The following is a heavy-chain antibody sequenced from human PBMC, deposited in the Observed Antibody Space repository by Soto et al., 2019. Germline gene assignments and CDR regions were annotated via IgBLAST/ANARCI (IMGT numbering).Heavy chain of an antibody. Sequence: QVQLVQSGAEVKKPGASVKISCKASGFAFTSYAIHWVRQAPGQRLEWMGWINAGNGNTKYSHKLQGSVTITSDTAASTAYMGPRGLRSEDTAVYYCARDLRRGGVGYGMDIWGQGTTVTVSS. D-gene: IGHD3-16*01. CDR1: GFAFTSYA. V-gene: IGHV1-3*01. CDR3: ARDLRRGGVGYGMDI. CDR2: INAGNGNT. J-gene: IGHJ6*02.